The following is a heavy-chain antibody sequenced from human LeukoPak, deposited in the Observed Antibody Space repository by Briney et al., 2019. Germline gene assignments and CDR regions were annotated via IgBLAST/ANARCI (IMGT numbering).Heavy chain of an antibody. CDR3: AREGPVGRGYYGGAYYFDY. J-gene: IGHJ4*02. CDR1: GGSISSGSYY. V-gene: IGHV4-61*02. CDR2: IYTSGST. D-gene: IGHD1-26*01. Sequence: PSETLSLTCTVSGGSISSGSYYWSWIRQPAGKGLEWIGRIYTSGSTNYNPSLKSRVTISVDTSKNQFSLKLSSVTAADTAVYYCAREGPVGRGYYGGAYYFDYWGQGTLVTVSS.